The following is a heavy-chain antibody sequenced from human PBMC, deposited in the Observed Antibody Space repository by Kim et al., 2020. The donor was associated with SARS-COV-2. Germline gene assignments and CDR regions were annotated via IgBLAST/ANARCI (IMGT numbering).Heavy chain of an antibody. CDR2: INAGNGNT. J-gene: IGHJ4*02. D-gene: IGHD3-10*01. CDR1: GYTFTSYA. CDR3: ARGGRITMVRGVIMDFDY. V-gene: IGHV1-3*01. Sequence: ASVKVSCKSSGYTFTSYAMHWVRQAPGQRLEWMGWINAGNGNTKYSQKFQGRVTITRDTSASTAYMELSSLRSEDTAVYYCARGGRITMVRGVIMDFDYWGQGTLVTVSS.